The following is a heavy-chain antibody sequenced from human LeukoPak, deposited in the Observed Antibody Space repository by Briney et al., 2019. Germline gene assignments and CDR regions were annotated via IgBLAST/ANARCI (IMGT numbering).Heavy chain of an antibody. CDR1: GGSISDYY. J-gene: IGHJ4*02. V-gene: IGHV4-4*07. Sequence: SETLSLTCNVSGGSISDYYWNRIRQPAGKGLEWIGRIDRSGSTNYNPSLKSRITMSIDTSRNQFSLHLSSVTAADTAVYFCARERDRRGNPYGLKHLDYRGQGTRVTVSS. CDR3: ARERDRRGNPYGLKHLDY. CDR2: IDRSGST. D-gene: IGHD3-10*01.